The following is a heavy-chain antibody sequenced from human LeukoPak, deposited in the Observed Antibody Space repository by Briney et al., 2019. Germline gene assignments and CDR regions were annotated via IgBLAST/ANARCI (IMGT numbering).Heavy chain of an antibody. CDR3: GRRVPGDKWFDP. Sequence: GESLKISCKDSGYSFTSSWIAWVRHMPGKGLEWMGSIYPGDSETRYSPSFQGQVTISADKSISTSYLQWSSLKASDTAMYYCGRRVPGDKWFDPWGQGTLVTVSS. V-gene: IGHV5-51*01. D-gene: IGHD6-6*01. J-gene: IGHJ5*02. CDR2: IYPGDSET. CDR1: GYSFTSSW.